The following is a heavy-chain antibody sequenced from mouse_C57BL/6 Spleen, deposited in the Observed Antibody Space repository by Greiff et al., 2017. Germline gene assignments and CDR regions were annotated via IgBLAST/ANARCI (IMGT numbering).Heavy chain of an antibody. Sequence: QVQLQQPGAELVKPGASVKLSCKASGYTFTSYWLHWVTPRPGRGLEWIGRIDPNSGGTKYNEQFKSKATLPVDKPSSTAYMQLRNLTSEDSAVYYCARGEVLRSYYAMDYWGQGTSGTVSS. CDR3: ARGEVLRSYYAMDY. J-gene: IGHJ4*01. V-gene: IGHV1-72*01. CDR2: IDPNSGGT. CDR1: GYTFTSYW. D-gene: IGHD1-1*01.